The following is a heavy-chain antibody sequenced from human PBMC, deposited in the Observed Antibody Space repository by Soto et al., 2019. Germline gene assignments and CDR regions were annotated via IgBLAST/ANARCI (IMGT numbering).Heavy chain of an antibody. D-gene: IGHD5-18*01. J-gene: IGHJ6*02. CDR1: RGSFSGFY. Sequence: QVQLQQWGAGLLKPSETLALTCGVYRGSFSGFYWTWIRQTPGKGLEWIGEINHSGSTNYTPSFNNRLTISVDRSTNYFALKMTAVTAADAAVYYCARGRGYVYGNNFYGMDVWGQGTTVTVSS. CDR3: ARGRGYVYGNNFYGMDV. V-gene: IGHV4-34*01. CDR2: INHSGST.